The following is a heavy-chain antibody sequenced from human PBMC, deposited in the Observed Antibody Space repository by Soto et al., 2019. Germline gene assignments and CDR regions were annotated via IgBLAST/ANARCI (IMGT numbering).Heavy chain of an antibody. Sequence: QVQLVQSGAEVKKPGSSVKVSCKASGGTFSSYANSWVRQAPGQGLEWMGGIIPIFGTANYAQKYQGRVTITADESTGTAYMELSSLRSVDTAVYYCARGMGGSGGSCYSYWGQGTLVTVSS. CDR3: ARGMGGSGGSCYSY. CDR2: IIPIFGTA. CDR1: GGTFSSYA. V-gene: IGHV1-69*01. D-gene: IGHD2-15*01. J-gene: IGHJ4*02.